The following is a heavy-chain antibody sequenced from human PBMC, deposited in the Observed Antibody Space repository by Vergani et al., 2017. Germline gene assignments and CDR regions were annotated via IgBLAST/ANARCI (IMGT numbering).Heavy chain of an antibody. CDR3: ARELQGSGWFDP. CDR2: IYYSGST. D-gene: IGHD3-10*01. Sequence: QVQLQESGPRLVRPSQTLSLTCTVSGGSISSGGYYWSWIRQHPGKGLEWIGYIYYSGSTYYNPSLKSRVTISVDTSKNQFSLKLSSVTAADTAVYYCARELQGSGWFDPWGQGTLVTVSS. CDR1: GGSISSGGYY. J-gene: IGHJ5*02. V-gene: IGHV4-31*03.